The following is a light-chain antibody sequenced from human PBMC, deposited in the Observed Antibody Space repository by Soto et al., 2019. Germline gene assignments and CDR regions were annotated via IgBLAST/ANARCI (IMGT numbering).Light chain of an antibody. CDR1: QSISSY. CDR2: AAS. Sequence: IQMTQSPSSLSASVGDRVTITCRASQSISSYLNWYQQKPGKAPKLLIYAASSLQSGVPSRFSGSRSGTDFTLTISSLQPEDFGTYYCRQSYSTPFTFGPGTKVDIK. J-gene: IGKJ3*01. V-gene: IGKV1-39*01. CDR3: RQSYSTPFT.